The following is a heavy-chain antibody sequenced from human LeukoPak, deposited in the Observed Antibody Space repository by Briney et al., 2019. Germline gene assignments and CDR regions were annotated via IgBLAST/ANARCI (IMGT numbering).Heavy chain of an antibody. CDR1: GFTVSSSY. D-gene: IGHD2-8*02. V-gene: IGHV3-53*01. Sequence: PGGSLRLSCAASGFTVSSSYMTWVRQAPGKGLEWVSLIYSSGTTYYADSVKGRFTIYRDNSKNTLYLQMNSLRAEDTAVYYCAREESGGYFDYWGQGTLVTVSS. CDR2: IYSSGTT. J-gene: IGHJ4*02. CDR3: AREESGGYFDY.